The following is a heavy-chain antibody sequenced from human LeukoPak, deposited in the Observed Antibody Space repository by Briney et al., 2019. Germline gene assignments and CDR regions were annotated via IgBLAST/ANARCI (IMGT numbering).Heavy chain of an antibody. CDR3: ARGGYSGYDNFY. D-gene: IGHD5-12*01. Sequence: GASVEVSCKASGGTFSSYAISWVRQAPGQGLEWMGRIIPILGIANYAQKFQGRVTITADKSTSTAYMELSSLRSEDTAVYYCARGGYSGYDNFYWGQGTLVTVSS. V-gene: IGHV1-69*04. J-gene: IGHJ4*02. CDR1: GGTFSSYA. CDR2: IIPILGIA.